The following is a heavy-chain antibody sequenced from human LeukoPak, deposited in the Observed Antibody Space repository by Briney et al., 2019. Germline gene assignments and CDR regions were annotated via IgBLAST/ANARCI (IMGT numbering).Heavy chain of an antibody. Sequence: SETLSLTCAVYGGSFSGYYWSWIRQPPGKGLEWIGEINHSGSTNYNPSLKSRVTISVDTSKNQFSLKLSSVTAADTAVYYCARGQRIWKDSRNYFDYWGQGTLVTVSS. CDR2: INHSGST. D-gene: IGHD3-22*01. CDR3: ARGQRIWKDSRNYFDY. J-gene: IGHJ4*02. V-gene: IGHV4-34*01. CDR1: GGSFSGYY.